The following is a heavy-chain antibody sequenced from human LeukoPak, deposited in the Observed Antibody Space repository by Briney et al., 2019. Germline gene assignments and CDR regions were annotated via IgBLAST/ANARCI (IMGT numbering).Heavy chain of an antibody. D-gene: IGHD4-23*01. CDR1: GFTFSSHV. J-gene: IGHJ4*02. V-gene: IGHV3-30-3*01. Sequence: GRSLRLSCAASGFTFSSHVFHWVRQAPGKGLEWVAIISYDVSNQYYTDSVKGRFTISRDNAKNSLYLQMNSLRAEDTAVYYCARDRQDYGGNPFGYWGQGTLVTVSS. CDR3: ARDRQDYGGNPFGY. CDR2: ISYDVSNQ.